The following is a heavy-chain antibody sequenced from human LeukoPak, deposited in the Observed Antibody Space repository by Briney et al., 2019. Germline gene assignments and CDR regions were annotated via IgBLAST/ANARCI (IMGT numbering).Heavy chain of an antibody. CDR1: GGSISSSSYY. D-gene: IGHD6-13*01. CDR3: ARAYSSRASDY. Sequence: SETLSLTCTVSGGSISSSSYYWGWIRQPPGKGLEWIVSIYYSGSTYYNPSLKSRVTISVDTSKNQFSLKLSSVTAADTAVYYCARAYSSRASDYWGQGTLVTVSS. V-gene: IGHV4-39*01. J-gene: IGHJ4*02. CDR2: IYYSGST.